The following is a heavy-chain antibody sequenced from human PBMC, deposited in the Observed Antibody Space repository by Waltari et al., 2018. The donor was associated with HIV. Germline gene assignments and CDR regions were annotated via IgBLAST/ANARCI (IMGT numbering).Heavy chain of an antibody. CDR1: GFTFSSYA. D-gene: IGHD6-6*01. CDR2: ISGSGGIT. CDR3: AKEGIAGRPSVPDY. Sequence: EVQLLESGGGLVQPGGSLRLSCAASGFTFSSYAMSWVRQAPGKGLEWVSVISGSGGITYYAAFVKGRFTISRDNSKNTLYLQMNSLRAEDTAVYYCAKEGIAGRPSVPDYWGQGTLVTVSS. J-gene: IGHJ4*02. V-gene: IGHV3-23*01.